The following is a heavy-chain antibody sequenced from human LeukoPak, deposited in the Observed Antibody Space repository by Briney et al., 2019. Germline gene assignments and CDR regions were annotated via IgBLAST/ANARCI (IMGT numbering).Heavy chain of an antibody. CDR3: AKDGGSTPYYFDY. Sequence: GGSLRLSCAASGFAVSSNYMSWVRQAPGKGLEWVSVIYSGGSTYYADSVKGRFTISRDNSKNTLSLQLNSLRAEDTAIYYCAKDGGSTPYYFDYWGQGTLVTVSS. D-gene: IGHD2-15*01. V-gene: IGHV3-53*01. CDR1: GFAVSSNY. J-gene: IGHJ4*02. CDR2: IYSGGST.